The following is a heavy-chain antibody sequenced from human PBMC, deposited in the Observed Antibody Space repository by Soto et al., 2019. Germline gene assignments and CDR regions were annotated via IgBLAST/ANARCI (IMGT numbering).Heavy chain of an antibody. V-gene: IGHV4-59*01. CDR1: GDSISRYY. J-gene: IGHJ6*02. CDR3: ARDQGGEFLKGSGMAV. D-gene: IGHD3-10*01. CDR2: IYYSGET. Sequence: QVQLQESGPGLVKPSETLSLTCTVSGDSISRYYWSWIRLSPGKGLEWIGYIYYSGETNYNPSVKSRVTILVDRTKNQFSLKLSSVPAADTAVYYCARDQGGEFLKGSGMAVWGQGTTGTVSS.